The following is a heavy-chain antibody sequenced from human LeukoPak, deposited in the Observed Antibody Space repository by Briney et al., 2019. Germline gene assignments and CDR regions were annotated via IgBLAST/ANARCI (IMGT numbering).Heavy chain of an antibody. Sequence: PGGSLSLSCAASGFAVSSNYMSWVRQAPGKGLEWVSVIYRGGDTYYADSVKGRFTISRDNSKNTLDLQMNSLRAEDTAVYYCARDSVPSDCSGGSCSTDYWGQGTLVTVSS. D-gene: IGHD2-15*01. CDR3: ARDSVPSDCSGGSCSTDY. V-gene: IGHV3-53*01. CDR1: GFAVSSNY. CDR2: IYRGGDT. J-gene: IGHJ4*02.